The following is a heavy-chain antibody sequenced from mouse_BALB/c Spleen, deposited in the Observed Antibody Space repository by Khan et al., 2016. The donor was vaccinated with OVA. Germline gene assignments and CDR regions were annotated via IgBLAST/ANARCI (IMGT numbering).Heavy chain of an antibody. D-gene: IGHD1-1*01. CDR3: ARSVTITTVVATDFDY. J-gene: IGHJ2*01. V-gene: IGHV3-2*02. CDR2: ISYSGRT. CDR1: GYSITSDYA. Sequence: EVQLQESGPGLVKPSQSLSLTCTVTGYSITSDYAWNWIRQFPGNKLEWMGYISYSGRTSYNPSLKSRISITRDTSRNQFFLQLTSVTTEDKATYYCARSVTITTVVATDFDYWGQGTTLTVS.